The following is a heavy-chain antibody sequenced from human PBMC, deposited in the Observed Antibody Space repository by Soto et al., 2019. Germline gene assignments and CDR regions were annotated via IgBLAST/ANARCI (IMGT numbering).Heavy chain of an antibody. Sequence: EVQLVESGGGLVQPGGSLRLSCAASGFTFSSYSMNWVRQAPGKGLEWVSYISSSSSTIYYADSVKGRFTISRDNAKNSLYLQMNSLRDEDTAVYYCARDRGPYDFWSGELYYYGMDVWGQGTTVTVSS. J-gene: IGHJ6*02. D-gene: IGHD3-3*01. CDR1: GFTFSSYS. V-gene: IGHV3-48*02. CDR3: ARDRGPYDFWSGELYYYGMDV. CDR2: ISSSSSTI.